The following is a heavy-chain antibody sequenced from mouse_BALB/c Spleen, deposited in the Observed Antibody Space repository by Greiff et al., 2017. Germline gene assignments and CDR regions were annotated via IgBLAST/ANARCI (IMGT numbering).Heavy chain of an antibody. Sequence: EVQVVESGGDLVKPGGSLKLSCAASGFTFSSYGMSWVRQTPDKRLEWVATISSGGSYTYYPDSVKGRFTISRDNAKNTLYLQMSSLKSEDTAMYYCARPLLLNYFDYWGQGTTLTVSS. CDR3: ARPLLLNYFDY. V-gene: IGHV5-6*01. CDR1: GFTFSSYG. J-gene: IGHJ2*01. D-gene: IGHD2-1*01. CDR2: ISSGGSYT.